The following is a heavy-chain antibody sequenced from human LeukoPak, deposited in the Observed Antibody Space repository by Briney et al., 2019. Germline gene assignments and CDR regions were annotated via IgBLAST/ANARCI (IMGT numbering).Heavy chain of an antibody. CDR3: ARDLSSSSGWYYFDY. V-gene: IGHV3-30-3*01. CDR2: ISYDGSNK. J-gene: IGHJ4*02. CDR1: GFTFSSYA. Sequence: GGSLRLSCAASGFTFSSYAMHWVRQAPGKGLEWVAVISYDGSNKYYADSVKGRFTISRDNSKNTLYLQMNSLRAEDTAVYYCARDLSSSSGWYYFDYWGQGTLVTVCS. D-gene: IGHD6-19*01.